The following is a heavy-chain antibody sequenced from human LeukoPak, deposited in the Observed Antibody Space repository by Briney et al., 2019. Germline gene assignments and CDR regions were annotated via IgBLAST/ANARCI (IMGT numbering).Heavy chain of an antibody. V-gene: IGHV3-23*01. CDR1: GFTFSSYA. CDR3: AKEIQIYSSSWYGGVDY. CDR2: IIGSGGIT. J-gene: IGHJ4*02. Sequence: GGSLRLSCAASGFTFSSYAMSWVRQAPGKGLEWVSGIIGSGGITYYAESAKGRFTISRDNSKNTLYLQMNSLRAEDTAVYYCAKEIQIYSSSWYGGVDYWGQGTLVTVSS. D-gene: IGHD6-13*01.